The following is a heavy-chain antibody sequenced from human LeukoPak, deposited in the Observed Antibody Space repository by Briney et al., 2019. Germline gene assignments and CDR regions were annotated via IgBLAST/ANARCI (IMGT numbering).Heavy chain of an antibody. CDR3: ARDDYGDYGFDP. CDR1: GYTFTGYY. D-gene: IGHD4-17*01. Sequence: ASVKASCKASGYTFTGYYMHWVRQAPGQGLEWMGWINPNSGGTNYAQKFQGRVTMTRDTSIITAYMELSRLRSDDTAVYYCARDDYGDYGFDPWGQGTLVTVSS. J-gene: IGHJ5*02. CDR2: INPNSGGT. V-gene: IGHV1-2*02.